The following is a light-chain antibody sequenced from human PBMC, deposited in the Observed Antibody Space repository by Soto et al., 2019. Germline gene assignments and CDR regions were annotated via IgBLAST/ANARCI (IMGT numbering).Light chain of an antibody. Sequence: EIVLTQSPGTLSLSPGERATLSCRASQSVSSSYLAWYQQKPGQAPRLLIYGASTRANGIPDRFSGSGSGKDFTLTISRLEPEDFAVYYCQQYGSSPWTFGQGTKVEIK. CDR3: QQYGSSPWT. J-gene: IGKJ1*01. CDR2: GAS. V-gene: IGKV3-20*01. CDR1: QSVSSSY.